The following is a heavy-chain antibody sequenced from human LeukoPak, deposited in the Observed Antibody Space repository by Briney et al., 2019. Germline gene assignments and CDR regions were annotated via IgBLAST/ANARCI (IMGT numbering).Heavy chain of an antibody. J-gene: IGHJ4*02. V-gene: IGHV3-23*01. CDR1: GFTFSSYA. CDR3: ARTGYNYGTPLNY. Sequence: GESLKISCAASGFTFSSYALSWVRQAPGKGLEWVSGITDSGSYTYYADSVKGRFTISRDNSKNTVYLQMNSLRAEDTAVYYCARTGYNYGTPLNYWGQGTLATVSS. CDR2: ITDSGSYT. D-gene: IGHD5-18*01.